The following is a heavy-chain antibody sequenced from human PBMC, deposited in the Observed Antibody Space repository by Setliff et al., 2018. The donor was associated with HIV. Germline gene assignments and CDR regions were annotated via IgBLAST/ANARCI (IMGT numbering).Heavy chain of an antibody. CDR3: AKDGYSDYLNSYFDY. CDR2: VGCWGTCT. D-gene: IGHD4-17*01. CDR1: GFTVNSGA. V-gene: IGHV3-23*01. Sequence: PGGSLRLSCAGSGFTVNSGAMNWVRQAPGKGLEWVSTVGCWGTCTYYADSVKGRFTNSRDNSKDTLYLQMNSLRAEDTAVYYCAKDGYSDYLNSYFDYWGQGTLVTVSS. J-gene: IGHJ4*02.